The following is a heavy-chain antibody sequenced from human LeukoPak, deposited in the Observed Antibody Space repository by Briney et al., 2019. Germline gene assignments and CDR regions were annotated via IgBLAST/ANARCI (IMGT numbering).Heavy chain of an antibody. J-gene: IGHJ4*02. CDR2: IYPGDSDT. Sequence: GESLKISCKGSGYSFTSYWIGWVRQMPGKGLEWMGIIYPGDSDTRYSPSFQGQVTISADKSISTAYLQWSSLKASDTAMYYCAGRYCSSTSCSYYFDYWGQGTLVTVSS. CDR3: AGRYCSSTSCSYYFDY. V-gene: IGHV5-51*01. D-gene: IGHD2-2*01. CDR1: GYSFTSYW.